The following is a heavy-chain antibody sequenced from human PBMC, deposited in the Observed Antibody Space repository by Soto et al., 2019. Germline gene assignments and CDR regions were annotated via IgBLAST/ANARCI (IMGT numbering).Heavy chain of an antibody. V-gene: IGHV4-30-4*01. CDR2: IYYSGST. J-gene: IGHJ4*02. Sequence: SETLSLTCTVSGGSISSGDYYWSWIRQPPGKGLEWIGYIYYSGSTYYNPSLKSRVTISVDTSKNQFSLKLSSVTAADTAVYYGASNSYGYTFYDYGGQETLVTVPS. D-gene: IGHD5-18*01. CDR3: ASNSYGYTFYDY. CDR1: GGSISSGDYY.